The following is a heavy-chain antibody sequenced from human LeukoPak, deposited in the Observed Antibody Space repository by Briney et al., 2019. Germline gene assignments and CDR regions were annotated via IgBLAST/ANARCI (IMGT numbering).Heavy chain of an antibody. V-gene: IGHV4-38-2*02. CDR1: GYSISSGYY. J-gene: IGHJ4*02. CDR3: ARVDFWSGYYTYYFDY. Sequence: ASETLSLTCTVSGYSISSGYYWGWIRQPPGKGLEWIGSVYQSGITYHNPSLKSRVTILADTSKNQFSLKPSSVTAADTAVYYCARVDFWSGYYTYYFDYWGQGTLVTVSS. D-gene: IGHD3-3*01. CDR2: VYQSGIT.